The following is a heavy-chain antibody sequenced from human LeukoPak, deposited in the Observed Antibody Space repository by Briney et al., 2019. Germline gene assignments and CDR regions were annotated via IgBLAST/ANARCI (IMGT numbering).Heavy chain of an antibody. D-gene: IGHD1-26*01. CDR2: ITASGTAM. V-gene: IGHV3-48*02. CDR3: ASSGSYRFDY. J-gene: IGHJ4*02. CDR1: GFTFSSYG. Sequence: GGSLRLSCAASGFTFSSYGMHWVRQVPGKGLEWVSHITASGTAMFYADSVKGRFTISRDNAKNSLYLQMNSLRDEDTAVYYCASSGSYRFDYWGQGTLVTVSS.